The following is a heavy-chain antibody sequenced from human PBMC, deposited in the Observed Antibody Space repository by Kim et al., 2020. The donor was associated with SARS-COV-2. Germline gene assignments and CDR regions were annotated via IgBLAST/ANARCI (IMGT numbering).Heavy chain of an antibody. D-gene: IGHD5-12*01. J-gene: IGHJ3*02. Sequence: GGSLRLSCAASGFTFSSYSMNWVRQAPGKGLEWVSSISSSSSYIYYADSVKGRFTISRDNAKNSLYLQMNSLRAEDTAVYYCARVPLPLRYSGYDFPGGAFDIWGQGTMVTVSS. CDR1: GFTFSSYS. V-gene: IGHV3-21*01. CDR3: ARVPLPLRYSGYDFPGGAFDI. CDR2: ISSSSSYI.